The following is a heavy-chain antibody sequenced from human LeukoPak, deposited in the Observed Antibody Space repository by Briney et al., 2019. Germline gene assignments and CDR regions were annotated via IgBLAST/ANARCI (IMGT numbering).Heavy chain of an antibody. CDR1: GFTFSSYG. CDR2: ISSSSSTI. J-gene: IGHJ1*01. V-gene: IGHV3-48*04. Sequence: GGSLRLSCAASGFTFSSYGMTWVRQAPGKGLEWVSYISSSSSTIYYADSVKGRFTISRDNAKNSLYLKMNSLRAEDTAVYYCARGGYSSTLYGRYQHWGQGTLVTVSP. CDR3: ARGGYSSTLYGRYQH. D-gene: IGHD6-13*01.